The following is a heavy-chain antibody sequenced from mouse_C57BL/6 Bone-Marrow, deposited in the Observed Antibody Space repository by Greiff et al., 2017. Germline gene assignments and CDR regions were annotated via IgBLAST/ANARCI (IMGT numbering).Heavy chain of an antibody. CDR3: ERLLRWLLRVPYYAIDY. J-gene: IGHJ4*01. CDR2: IYPSVSYT. D-gene: IGHD2-3*01. V-gene: IGHV1-50*01. CDR1: GYTFTSYW. Sequence: QVQLKQPGAELVKPGASVKLSCKASGYTFTSYWMQWVKQRPGQGLEWIGEIYPSVSYTNYNQQFKGNAKLTVDTSSSTAYRQLSSLTSEDSAFYYCERLLRWLLRVPYYAIDYWGQGTSVTVSS.